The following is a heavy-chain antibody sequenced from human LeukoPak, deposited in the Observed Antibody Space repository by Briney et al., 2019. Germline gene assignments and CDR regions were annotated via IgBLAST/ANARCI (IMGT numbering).Heavy chain of an antibody. CDR2: MNPNSGNT. Sequence: ASVKVSCKASGYTFTGYYMHWVRQAPGQGLEWMGWMNPNSGNTGYAQKFQGRVTITRNTSISTAYMELSSLRSEDTAVYYCARGLGYCSGGSCYYWYFDLWGRGTLVTVSS. CDR1: GYTFTGYY. J-gene: IGHJ2*01. CDR3: ARGLGYCSGGSCYYWYFDL. D-gene: IGHD2-15*01. V-gene: IGHV1-8*03.